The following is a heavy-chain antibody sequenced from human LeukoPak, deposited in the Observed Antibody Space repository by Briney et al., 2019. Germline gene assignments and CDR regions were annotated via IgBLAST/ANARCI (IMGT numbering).Heavy chain of an antibody. J-gene: IGHJ4*02. CDR2: IKQDGSEK. CDR3: ARVYNWNYGRYFDY. D-gene: IGHD1-7*01. Sequence: GGSLRLSCAASGFTFSSYWMSWVCQAPGKGLEWVANIKQDGSEKYYVDSVKGRFTISRDNAKNSLYLQMNSLRAEDTAVYYCARVYNWNYGRYFDYWGQGTLVTVSS. V-gene: IGHV3-7*03. CDR1: GFTFSSYW.